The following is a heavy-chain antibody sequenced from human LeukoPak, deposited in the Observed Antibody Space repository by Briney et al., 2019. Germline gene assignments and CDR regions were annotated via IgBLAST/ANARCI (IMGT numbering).Heavy chain of an antibody. CDR3: ARGARQQLVPDY. V-gene: IGHV3-33*08. CDR1: GFTFSSYW. CDR2: IWYDGSNK. Sequence: GGSLRLSCAASGFTFSSYWMSWVRQAPGKGLEWVAVIWYDGSNKYYADSVKGRFTISRDNSKNTLYLEMNSLRDEDTAVYYCARGARQQLVPDYWGQGTLVTVSS. J-gene: IGHJ4*02. D-gene: IGHD6-13*01.